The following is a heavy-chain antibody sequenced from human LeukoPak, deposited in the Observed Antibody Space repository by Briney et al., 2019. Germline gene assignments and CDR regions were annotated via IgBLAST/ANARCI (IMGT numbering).Heavy chain of an antibody. J-gene: IGHJ4*02. CDR1: GYSISSGYY. Sequence: SETLSLTCTVSGYSISSGYYWGWIRQPPGKGLEWIGSIYHSGSTYYNPSLKSRVTISVDTSKNQFSLKLSSVTAADTAVYYCARVLYSGSYYADYWGQGTLVTVSS. V-gene: IGHV4-38-2*02. CDR3: ARVLYSGSYYADY. D-gene: IGHD1-26*01. CDR2: IYHSGST.